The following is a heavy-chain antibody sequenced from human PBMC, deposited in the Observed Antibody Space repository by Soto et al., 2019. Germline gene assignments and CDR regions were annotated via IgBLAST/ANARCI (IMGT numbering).Heavy chain of an antibody. J-gene: IGHJ4*02. CDR3: AICGGAFCYFAY. V-gene: IGHV3-74*03. CDR1: GFTFSSYW. CDR2: ITSDGSST. D-gene: IGHD2-21*01. Sequence: GGSLRLSCAASGFTFSSYWMHWVRQAPGKGLVWVSRITSDGSSTTYADSVKGRFTISRDNSKNTLFLQMNSLRAEDTAVYYCAICGGAFCYFAYWGQGTLVTVSS.